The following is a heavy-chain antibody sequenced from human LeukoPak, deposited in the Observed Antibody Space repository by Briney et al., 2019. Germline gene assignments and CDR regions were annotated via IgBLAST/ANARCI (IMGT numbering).Heavy chain of an antibody. Sequence: GGSLRLSCAASGFTFSSYGMHWVRQAPGKGLERVAVISYDGSNKYYADSVKGRFTISRDNSKNTLYLQMNSLRAEDTAVYYCAKDLSAYGDSRMDVWGQGTTVTVSS. CDR2: ISYDGSNK. CDR1: GFTFSSYG. J-gene: IGHJ6*02. CDR3: AKDLSAYGDSRMDV. D-gene: IGHD4-17*01. V-gene: IGHV3-30*18.